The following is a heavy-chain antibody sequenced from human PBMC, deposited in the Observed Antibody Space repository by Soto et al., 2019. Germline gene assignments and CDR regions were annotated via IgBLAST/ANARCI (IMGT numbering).Heavy chain of an antibody. CDR3: ARGNGHNNGYFDY. Sequence: PGGSLRLSCAASGFAFSSHGMHWVRQAPGKGLEWVAVIWYDGSNKYYADSVKGRFTISRDNSKNTVYLQMNSLRVEDTAVYYCARGNGHNNGYFDYWGQGTPVTVSS. CDR1: GFAFSSHG. CDR2: IWYDGSNK. J-gene: IGHJ4*02. V-gene: IGHV3-33*01. D-gene: IGHD1-1*01.